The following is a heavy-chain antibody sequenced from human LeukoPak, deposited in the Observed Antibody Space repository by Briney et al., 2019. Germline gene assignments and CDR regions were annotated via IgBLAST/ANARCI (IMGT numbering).Heavy chain of an antibody. CDR1: GGSISNYY. CDR3: ARTTEDCSSTSCYQYWFDP. V-gene: IGHV4-59*01. Sequence: SSETLSLTCTVSGGSISNYYWSWIRQPPGKGLEWIGYIYYSGSTNYNPSLKSRVTISVDPSKYQFSLKLNSVTAADTAVYYCARTTEDCSSTSCYQYWFDPWGQGTLVTVSS. CDR2: IYYSGST. J-gene: IGHJ5*02. D-gene: IGHD2-2*01.